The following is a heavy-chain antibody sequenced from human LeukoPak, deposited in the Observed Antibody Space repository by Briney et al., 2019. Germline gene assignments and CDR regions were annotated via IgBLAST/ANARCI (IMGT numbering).Heavy chain of an antibody. CDR3: ARPGRGGYYDSSGFEPHYFDY. Sequence: GESLKISCKGSGYSFTSYWIGWVRQMPGKGLEWMGIIYPGDSDTRYSPSFQGQVTISADKSISTAYLQWSSLKASDTAMYYCARPGRGGYYDSSGFEPHYFDYWGQGTLVTVSS. CDR2: IYPGDSDT. D-gene: IGHD3-22*01. J-gene: IGHJ4*02. V-gene: IGHV5-51*01. CDR1: GYSFTSYW.